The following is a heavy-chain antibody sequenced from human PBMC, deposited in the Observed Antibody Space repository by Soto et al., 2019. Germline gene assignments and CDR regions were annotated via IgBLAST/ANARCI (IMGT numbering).Heavy chain of an antibody. CDR1: GYTFTSYA. CDR3: AREPEGEFDI. Sequence: QVQLVQSGAEVKKPGASVKVSCKSSGYTFTSYAMHWVRQAPGQRLEWMGWINAGNGNTKYSQKFQGRVTITRDTSASTAYMEMSSLRSEATAVYYCAREPEGEFDIWGQGKMVTVSS. V-gene: IGHV1-3*01. J-gene: IGHJ3*02. CDR2: INAGNGNT.